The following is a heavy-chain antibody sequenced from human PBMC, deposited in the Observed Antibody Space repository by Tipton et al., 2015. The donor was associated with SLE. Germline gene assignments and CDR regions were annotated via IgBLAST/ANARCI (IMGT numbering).Heavy chain of an antibody. V-gene: IGHV4-38-2*02. D-gene: IGHD3-10*01. Sequence: TLSLTCAVSGYSISSGYYWGWIRQPPGKGLEWIGRIYYSGSTYYNPSLKSRVSISVDTSKNQVSLKLRSVTAADTAVYYCARDGEVPWGQGTMVTVSS. CDR3: ARDGEVP. CDR1: GYSISSGYY. CDR2: IYYSGST. J-gene: IGHJ3*01.